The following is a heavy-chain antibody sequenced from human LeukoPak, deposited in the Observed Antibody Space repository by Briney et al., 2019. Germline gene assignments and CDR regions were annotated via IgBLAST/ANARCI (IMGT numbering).Heavy chain of an antibody. CDR2: IFPSGGEI. D-gene: IGHD5-18*01. Sequence: GGSLRLSCAASGFTFSTFAMLWVRQPPGKGLEWVSSIFPSGGEIHYADSVRGRFTISRDNSKSTLSLQMNSLRAEDTAIYYCATYRQVLLPFESWGQGTLVTVSS. CDR3: ATYRQVLLPFES. V-gene: IGHV3-23*01. J-gene: IGHJ4*02. CDR1: GFTFSTFA.